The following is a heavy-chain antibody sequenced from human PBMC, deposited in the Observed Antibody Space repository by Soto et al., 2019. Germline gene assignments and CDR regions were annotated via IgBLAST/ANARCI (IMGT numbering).Heavy chain of an antibody. CDR2: ICYSGST. J-gene: IGHJ5*02. CDR1: GGSISRETYY. CDR3: VRHRREEKNRLIYYDRSTAYKYKWFDP. D-gene: IGHD3-22*01. Sequence: TLSLTCTVSGGSISRETYYWGWIRQPPGKGPEWIGSICYSGSTSHNPPLRSRVTIFADTSKNHLSLKLNSVTAADTAVYYCVRHRREEKNRLIYYDRSTAYKYKWFDPWGQGTPVTVSS. V-gene: IGHV4-39*01.